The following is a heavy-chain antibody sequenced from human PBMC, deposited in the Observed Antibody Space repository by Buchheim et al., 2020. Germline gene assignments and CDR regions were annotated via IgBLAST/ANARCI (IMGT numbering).Heavy chain of an antibody. J-gene: IGHJ4*02. CDR3: ARATSSWHESPHPDPPQH. Sequence: QVQLQESGPGPVKSSETLSLTCSVSGGSLTDSDYFWGWIRQPPGKGLEWIASIYYSGSSYHNPSLASRIIMSVDTSKNEFSLRLSSVTAADTAVYYCARATSSWHESPHPDPPQHWGQGTL. D-gene: IGHD6-13*01. CDR1: GGSLTDSDYF. CDR2: IYYSGSS. V-gene: IGHV4-39*01.